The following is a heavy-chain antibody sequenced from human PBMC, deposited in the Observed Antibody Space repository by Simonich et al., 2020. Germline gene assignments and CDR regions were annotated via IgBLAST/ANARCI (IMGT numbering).Heavy chain of an antibody. CDR3: ARASRGTWWYYYFDY. D-gene: IGHD2-15*01. CDR2: ISAYNGNT. J-gene: IGHJ4*02. Sequence: QVQLVQSGAEVKKPGASVKVSCKASVYTFTSYGISWVRQAPGQGLEWMGWISAYNGNTNYAQKLQGRVTMTTDTSTSTAYMERRSLRSDDTAVYYCARASRGTWWYYYFDYWGQGTLVTVSS. CDR1: VYTFTSYG. V-gene: IGHV1-18*01.